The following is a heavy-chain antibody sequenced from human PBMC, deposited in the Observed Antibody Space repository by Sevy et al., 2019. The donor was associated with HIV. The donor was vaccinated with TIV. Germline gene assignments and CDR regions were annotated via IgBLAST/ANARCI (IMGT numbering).Heavy chain of an antibody. D-gene: IGHD2-15*01. Sequence: ASVKVSCKASGYTFSTYDISWVRQAPGQGLEWMGWISAYNGHTNYAQKVQGRVTMSIDTSTRTAYRELRSLRSDDTDLYYRARDRGHVVGEILFDNWGQGTLVTVSS. CDR1: GYTFSTYD. CDR3: ARDRGHVVGEILFDN. CDR2: ISAYNGHT. V-gene: IGHV1-18*01. J-gene: IGHJ4*02.